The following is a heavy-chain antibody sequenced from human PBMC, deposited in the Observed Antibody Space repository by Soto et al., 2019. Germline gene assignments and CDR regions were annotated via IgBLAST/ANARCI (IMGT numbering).Heavy chain of an antibody. Sequence: GESLKISCKASSFFTTYWFAWVRQMPGEGLEWMGIIYPGDSDTRYSPSFRGQVTISADKSISTVYLQWSSLRASDTAMYYCERWGDYKGAGNYYGLDVWGQGTTVRVSS. V-gene: IGHV5-51*01. D-gene: IGHD4-17*01. CDR1: SFFTTYW. J-gene: IGHJ6*02. CDR3: ERWGDYKGAGNYYGLDV. CDR2: IYPGDSDT.